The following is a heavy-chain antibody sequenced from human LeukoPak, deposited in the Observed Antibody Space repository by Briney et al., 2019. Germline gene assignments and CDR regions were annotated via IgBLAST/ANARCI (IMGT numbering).Heavy chain of an antibody. CDR1: GYTFTSYG. CDR2: MNPNSGNT. V-gene: IGHV1-8*03. CDR3: ARGRYWFDP. J-gene: IGHJ5*02. Sequence: ASVKVSCKASGYTFTSYGISWVRQAPGQGLEWVGWMNPNSGNTGYAQKFQGRVTITRNTSISTAYMELSSLRSEDTAVYYCARGRYWFDPWGQGTLVTVSS.